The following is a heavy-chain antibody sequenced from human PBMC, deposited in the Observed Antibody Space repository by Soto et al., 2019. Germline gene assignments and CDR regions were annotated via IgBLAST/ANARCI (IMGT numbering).Heavy chain of an antibody. CDR2: IYKSTTT. V-gene: IGHV4-30-4*01. CDR1: GDSISTVDYF. CDR3: ARGRYCLTGRCFPNWFDS. D-gene: IGHD2-15*01. Sequence: SETLSLTCSVSGDSISTVDYFWAWIRQPPGQALEYIGYIYKSTTTYYNPSFEGRVAISLDTSKSQFSLNVTSVTAADTAVYFCARGRYCLTGRCFPNWFDSWGQGTLVTVSS. J-gene: IGHJ5*01.